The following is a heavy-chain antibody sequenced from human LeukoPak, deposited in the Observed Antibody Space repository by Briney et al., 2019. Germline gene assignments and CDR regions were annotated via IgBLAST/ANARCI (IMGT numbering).Heavy chain of an antibody. D-gene: IGHD6-13*01. V-gene: IGHV1-24*01. CDR2: FDPEDGET. Sequence: AVNVSCMVSGYRLIELFMHWLRPAPGRGVEGMGGFDPEDGETIYAQKFHGRVTMTEDTSTDTASMELSSLRSEDTAVYYCATEGIAAAGPRYWGQGTLVTLSS. J-gene: IGHJ4*02. CDR1: GYRLIELF. CDR3: ATEGIAAAGPRY.